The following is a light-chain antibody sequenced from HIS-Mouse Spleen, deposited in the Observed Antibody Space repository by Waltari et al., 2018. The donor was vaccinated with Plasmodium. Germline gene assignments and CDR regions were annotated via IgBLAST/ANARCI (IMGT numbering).Light chain of an antibody. CDR3: QAWDSSTVV. CDR2: QDS. CDR1: TLGDKY. V-gene: IGLV3-1*01. Sequence: SYELTQPPSVSVSPGQTASITRSGDTLGDKYACWYQQKPGQSPVLVISQDSKRPSGIPERFSGSNSGNTATLTISGTQAMDEADYYCQAWDSSTVVFGGGTKLTVL. J-gene: IGLJ2*01.